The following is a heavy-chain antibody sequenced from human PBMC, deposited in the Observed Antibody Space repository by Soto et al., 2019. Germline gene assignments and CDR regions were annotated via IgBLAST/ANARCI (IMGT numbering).Heavy chain of an antibody. J-gene: IGHJ6*03. Sequence: QVQLVESGGGVVQPGRSLRLSCAASGFTFSSYGMHWVRQAPGKGLAWVAVIWYDGSNKYYADSVKGRFTISRDNSKNTLYLQMNSLRAEDTAVYYCARVGVYCSSTSCQLYYYYMDVWGKGTTVTVSS. CDR3: ARVGVYCSSTSCQLYYYYMDV. D-gene: IGHD2-2*01. V-gene: IGHV3-33*01. CDR1: GFTFSSYG. CDR2: IWYDGSNK.